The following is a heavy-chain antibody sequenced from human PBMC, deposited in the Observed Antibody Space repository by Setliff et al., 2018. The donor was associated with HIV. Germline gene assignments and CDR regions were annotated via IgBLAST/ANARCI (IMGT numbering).Heavy chain of an antibody. CDR1: GGSITSYS. CDR2: IYYGRRA. J-gene: IGHJ3*02. V-gene: IGHV4-59*08. D-gene: IGHD2-2*01. Sequence: PSETLSLTCSVSGGSITSYSWNWIRHVPGKEVEWIGNIYYGRRANHKPSLKSRVTISVHTSKNQFSLKLSSVTAADTAVYYCARRRSMPNNAFDIWGQGTMVTVSS. CDR3: ARRRSMPNNAFDI.